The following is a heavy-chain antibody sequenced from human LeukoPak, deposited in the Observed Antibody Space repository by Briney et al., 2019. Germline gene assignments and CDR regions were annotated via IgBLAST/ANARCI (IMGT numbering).Heavy chain of an antibody. CDR2: IYHSGST. J-gene: IGHJ5*02. V-gene: IGHV4-38-2*01. CDR1: GYSISSGYY. CDR3: ARGAYSSSSLVWFDP. D-gene: IGHD6-6*01. Sequence: PSETLSLTCAVSGYSISSGYYWGWIRQPPGKGLELIGDIYHSGSTYYNPSLKSRVTISVDTSKNQFSLKLSSVTAADTAVYYCARGAYSSSSLVWFDPWGQGTLVTVSS.